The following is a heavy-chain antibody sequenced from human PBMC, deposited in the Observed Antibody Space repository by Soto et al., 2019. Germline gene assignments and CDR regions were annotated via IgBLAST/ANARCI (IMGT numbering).Heavy chain of an antibody. V-gene: IGHV1-69*13. CDR3: AIRTSTAYYYNGMDV. J-gene: IGHJ6*02. D-gene: IGHD2-2*01. CDR2: IIPIFGTA. CDR1: GGTFSSYA. Sequence: ASVKVSCTASGGTFSSYAISWVRPAPGQGLEWMGGIIPIFGTANYAQKLQGRVTITADESTSTAYNELSSLRSDDTAVYYCAIRTSTAYYYNGMDVWGQGTTVTAS.